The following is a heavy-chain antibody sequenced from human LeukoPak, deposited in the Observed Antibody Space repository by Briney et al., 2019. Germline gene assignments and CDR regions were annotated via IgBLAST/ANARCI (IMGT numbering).Heavy chain of an antibody. V-gene: IGHV3-53*01. D-gene: IGHD4-17*01. CDR1: GFAVSSTY. CDR2: IYSDVST. CDR3: ARIHGDYAYWVDV. Sequence: PGGSLRLSCAASGFAVSSTYMSWVRQAPGKGLEWVSVIYSDVSTYYADSVKGRFTISRDKSKNTLYLQMNSLRVEDTAMYYCARIHGDYAYWVDVWGQGTTVTVSS. J-gene: IGHJ6*02.